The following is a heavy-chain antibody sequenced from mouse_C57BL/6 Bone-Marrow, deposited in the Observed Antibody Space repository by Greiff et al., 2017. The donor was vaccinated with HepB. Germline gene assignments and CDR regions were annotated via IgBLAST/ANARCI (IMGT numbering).Heavy chain of an antibody. Sequence: QVQLQQPGAELVMPGASVKLSCKASGYTFTSYWMHWVKQRPGQGLEWIGEIDPSDSYTNYNQKFKGKSTLTVDKSSSTAYMQLSSLTSEDSAVYYCARSYYWDYWGQGTTLTVSS. V-gene: IGHV1-69*01. D-gene: IGHD2-10*01. CDR2: IDPSDSYT. CDR1: GYTFTSYW. J-gene: IGHJ2*01. CDR3: ARSYYWDY.